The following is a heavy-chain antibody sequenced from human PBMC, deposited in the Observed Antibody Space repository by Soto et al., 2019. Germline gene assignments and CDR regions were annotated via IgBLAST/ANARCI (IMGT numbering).Heavy chain of an antibody. D-gene: IGHD3-3*01. J-gene: IGHJ6*02. CDR3: ARDGGQTRYDFWSGYSGYYGMDV. Sequence: SVKVSCKASGGTFNTFAISWVRQAPGQGFEWLGGVIPILRTPDYAQKCQGRVTMTRDTSTSTVYMELSSLRSEDTAVYYCARDGGQTRYDFWSGYSGYYGMDVWGQGTTVTVSS. CDR2: VIPILRTP. CDR1: GGTFNTFA. V-gene: IGHV1-69*05.